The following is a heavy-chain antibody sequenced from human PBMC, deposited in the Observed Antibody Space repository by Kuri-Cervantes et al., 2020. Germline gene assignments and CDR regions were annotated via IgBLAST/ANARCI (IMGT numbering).Heavy chain of an antibody. V-gene: IGHV1-2*06. D-gene: IGHD3-10*01. CDR3: ARDLNYYGSGSYYDYYYYYGMDV. J-gene: IGHJ6*02. CDR2: LNPNSGGT. Sequence: SVKVSCKTSGYTFTDFFIHWVRQAPGQGLEWMGRLNPNSGGTSFAHNFEDRVTLTRDTSSATAYMELTRLRSDDTAVYYCARDLNYYGSGSYYDYYYYYGMDVWGQGTTVTVSS. CDR1: GYTFTDFF.